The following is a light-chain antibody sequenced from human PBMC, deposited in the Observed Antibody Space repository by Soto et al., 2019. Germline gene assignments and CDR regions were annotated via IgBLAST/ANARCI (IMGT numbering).Light chain of an antibody. CDR3: QQSYSTSWT. J-gene: IGKJ1*01. V-gene: IGKV1-39*01. CDR1: QTISSW. CDR2: GAS. Sequence: ENQMTQSPSTLSGSVGDRVTITCRASQTISSWLAWYQQKPGKAPKLLIYGASTLQSGVPSRFSGGGSGTDFTLTINSLQPEDVATYYCQQSYSTSWTFGRGTKVDIK.